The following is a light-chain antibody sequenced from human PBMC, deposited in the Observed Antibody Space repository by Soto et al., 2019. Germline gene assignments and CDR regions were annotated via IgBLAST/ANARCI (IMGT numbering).Light chain of an antibody. J-gene: IGKJ1*01. V-gene: IGKV1-5*01. CDR2: DAS. Sequence: DIQMTQSPSTLSASVGDRVTITCRASQSMSTWLAWYQQKPGKAPKILIYDASSLESGVPSRFSGSGSGTEFTLTISSLQPDDFATYYCQQYHSYSTFGQGTKVDIK. CDR1: QSMSTW. CDR3: QQYHSYST.